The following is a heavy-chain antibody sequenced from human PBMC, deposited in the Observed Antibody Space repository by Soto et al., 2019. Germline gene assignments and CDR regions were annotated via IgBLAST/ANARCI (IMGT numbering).Heavy chain of an antibody. Sequence: GGSLRLSCAASGFTFSSYAMHWVRQAPGKGLEWVAVISYDGSNKYYADSVKGRFTISRDNSKNTLYLQMNSLRAEDTAVYYCARGLFTPAGDQWLVVLGYYGMDVWGQGTTVTVSS. CDR1: GFTFSSYA. J-gene: IGHJ6*02. CDR3: ARGLFTPAGDQWLVVLGYYGMDV. D-gene: IGHD6-19*01. V-gene: IGHV3-30-3*01. CDR2: ISYDGSNK.